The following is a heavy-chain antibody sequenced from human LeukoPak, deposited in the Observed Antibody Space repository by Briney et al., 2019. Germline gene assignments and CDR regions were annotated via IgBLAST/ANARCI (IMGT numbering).Heavy chain of an antibody. J-gene: IGHJ4*02. CDR2: ISWNSDNI. V-gene: IGHV3-9*01. Sequence: PGRSLRLSCAASGFTFDDYAMHWVRQAPGKGLEWVSGISWNSDNIGYADSVKGRFTISRDNAKNSLYLQMSSLRAEDTALYYCAKDKTGFFDWLSNFDYWGQGTLVTVSS. D-gene: IGHD3-9*01. CDR3: AKDKTGFFDWLSNFDY. CDR1: GFTFDDYA.